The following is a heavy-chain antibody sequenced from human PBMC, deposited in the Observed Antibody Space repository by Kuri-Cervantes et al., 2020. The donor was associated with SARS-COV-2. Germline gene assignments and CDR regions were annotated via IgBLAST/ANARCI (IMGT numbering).Heavy chain of an antibody. D-gene: IGHD4-17*01. CDR3: ARSPGDGDYDPFDY. J-gene: IGHJ4*02. CDR1: GFTFGAYT. CDR2: ITRSSVYI. V-gene: IGHV3-21*01. Sequence: GGSLRLSCVASGFTFGAYTLNWVRQAPGKGLEWVSSITRSSVYISYADSLKGRFTISRDNAKNSLYLQMNSLRAEDTAVCYCARSPGDGDYDPFDYWGQGTLVTVSS.